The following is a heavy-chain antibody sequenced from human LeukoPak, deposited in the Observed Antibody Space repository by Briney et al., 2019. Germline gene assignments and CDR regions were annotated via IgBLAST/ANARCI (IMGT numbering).Heavy chain of an antibody. D-gene: IGHD5-12*01. CDR3: AREGSSGQDWYAFDV. J-gene: IGHJ3*01. Sequence: VASVRVSCKASVFSFTGYYVQWLRQAPVQGLDWVGWMYFNSGATSYAPKFQGRVTLPRDTSISTAYMELSSLRTDDTAMYYCAREGSSGQDWYAFDVWGQETLVTVSS. CDR1: VFSFTGYY. V-gene: IGHV1-2*02. CDR2: MYFNSGAT.